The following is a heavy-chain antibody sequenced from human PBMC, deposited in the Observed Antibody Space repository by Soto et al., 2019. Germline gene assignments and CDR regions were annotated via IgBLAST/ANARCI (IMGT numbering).Heavy chain of an antibody. CDR1: GFTFDDYA. CDR3: AKDIGQFLEWLLFDY. D-gene: IGHD3-3*01. CDR2: ISWNSGSI. J-gene: IGHJ4*02. V-gene: IGHV3-9*01. Sequence: EVQLVESGGGLVQPGRSLRLSCAASGFTFDDYAMHWVRQAPGKGLEWVSGISWNSGSIGYADSVKGRFTISRDNAKNSLYLQMNSLRAEDTALYYCAKDIGQFLEWLLFDYWGQGTLVTASS.